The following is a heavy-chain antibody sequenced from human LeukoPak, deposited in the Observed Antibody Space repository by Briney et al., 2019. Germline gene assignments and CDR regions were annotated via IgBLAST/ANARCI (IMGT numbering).Heavy chain of an antibody. D-gene: IGHD5-18*01. J-gene: IGHJ4*02. CDR1: GFTFSSYS. CDR2: ISSSSSYI. CDR3: ARVGLWGYYFDY. V-gene: IGHV3-21*01. Sequence: PGGPLRLSCAASGFTFSSYSMDWVRQAPGKGLEWVSSISSSSSYIYYADSVKGRFTISRDNAKNSLYLQMNSLRAEDTAVYYCARVGLWGYYFDYWGQGTLVPVSS.